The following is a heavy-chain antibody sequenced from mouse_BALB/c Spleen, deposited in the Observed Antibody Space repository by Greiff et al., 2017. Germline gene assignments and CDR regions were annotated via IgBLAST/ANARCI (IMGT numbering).Heavy chain of an antibody. CDR3: ALYYRYGYYAMDY. V-gene: IGHV14-1*02. Sequence: EVQLQQSGAELVRPGALVKLSCKASGFNIKDYYMHWVKQRPEQGLEWIGWIDPENGNTIYDPKFQGKASITADTSSNTAYLQLSSLTSEDTAVYYCALYYRYGYYAMDYWGQGTSVTVSS. CDR2: IDPENGNT. J-gene: IGHJ4*01. D-gene: IGHD2-14*01. CDR1: GFNIKDYY.